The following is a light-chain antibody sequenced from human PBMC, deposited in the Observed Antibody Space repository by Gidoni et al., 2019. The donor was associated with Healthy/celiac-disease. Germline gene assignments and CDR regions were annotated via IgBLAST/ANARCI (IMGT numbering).Light chain of an antibody. J-gene: IGLJ1*01. CDR2: VKN. V-gene: IGLV3-19*01. Sequence: SSELTQDPAVSVDLGQTVTITCQGDRLRSYYASWYQQKPGQAPVLVIYVKNNRPSGIPERFSGSSSGNTASLTITGAQAEDEADYYCNSRASSGNHFYVFGTGTKVTVL. CDR3: NSRASSGNHFYV. CDR1: RLRSYY.